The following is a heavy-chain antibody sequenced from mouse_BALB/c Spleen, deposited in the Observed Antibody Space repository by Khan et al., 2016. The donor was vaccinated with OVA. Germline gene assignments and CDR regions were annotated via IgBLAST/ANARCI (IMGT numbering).Heavy chain of an antibody. Sequence: QVQLQQSGPELVRPGASVKMSCKASGYTFTSFWIHWVKQRPGQGLEWIGMIDPSKSETRLNQKFKDKATLNVDKSSKTAYMQLSRLTSEDSAVYCGARGGYGSPFAYWGQGTLVTVSA. V-gene: IGHV1S127*01. CDR2: IDPSKSET. CDR3: ARGGYGSPFAY. D-gene: IGHD1-1*01. CDR1: GYTFTSFW. J-gene: IGHJ3*01.